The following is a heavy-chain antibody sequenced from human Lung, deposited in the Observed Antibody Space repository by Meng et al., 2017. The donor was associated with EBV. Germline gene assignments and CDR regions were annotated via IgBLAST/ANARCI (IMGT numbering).Heavy chain of an antibody. J-gene: IGHJ4*02. Sequence: QGQRGEAGAEVKKAGASVKVSCKASGYTFTSYAIHWVRQAPGQRLEWMGWINGGNGKTKYSQKFQGRVTITRDTSASTAYMELSSLRSEDTAVYYCARDVVVPAALTVRIDYWGQGTLVTVSS. CDR1: GYTFTSYA. CDR3: ARDVVVPAALTVRIDY. V-gene: IGHV1-3*01. CDR2: INGGNGKT. D-gene: IGHD2-2*01.